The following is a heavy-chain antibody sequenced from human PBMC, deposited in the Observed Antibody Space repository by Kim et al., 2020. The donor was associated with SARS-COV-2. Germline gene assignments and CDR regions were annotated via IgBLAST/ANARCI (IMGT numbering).Heavy chain of an antibody. CDR2: IIPIFGTA. CDR1: GGTFSSYA. V-gene: IGHV1-69*06. CDR3: ARDAVAGTWFDP. Sequence: SVKVSCKASGGTFSSYAISWVRQAPGQGLEWMGGIIPIFGTAHYAQKFQGRVTITADKSTSTAYMELSSLRSEDTAVYYCARDAVAGTWFDPWGQGTLVTVSS. J-gene: IGHJ5*02. D-gene: IGHD6-19*01.